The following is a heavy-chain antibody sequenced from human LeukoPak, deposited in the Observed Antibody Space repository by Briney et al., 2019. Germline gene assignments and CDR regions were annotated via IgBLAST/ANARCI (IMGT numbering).Heavy chain of an antibody. CDR3: ATDYGRT. CDR1: GITLTNFW. V-gene: IGHV3-7*01. D-gene: IGHD4-23*01. J-gene: IGHJ4*02. CDR2: INRDGSEK. Sequence: GGSLRLSCAVSGITLTNFWMTWVRQAPGKGLEWVANINRDGSEKYYVDSVRGRFSISRDNARNSLFLQMNSLRTEDTAVCYCATDYGRTWGQGTLVTVSS.